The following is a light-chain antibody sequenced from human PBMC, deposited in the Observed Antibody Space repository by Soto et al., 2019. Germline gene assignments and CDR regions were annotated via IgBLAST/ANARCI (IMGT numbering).Light chain of an antibody. V-gene: IGLV1-40*01. CDR1: SSNIGAGYD. J-gene: IGLJ3*02. CDR3: QSYDSSLSGV. CDR2: GNS. Sequence: QPVLTQPPSVSGAPGQRVTISCTGSSSNIGAGYDVHWYQQLPGTAPKLLIYGNSNRPSGVPDRFSGSKSGTSASLVITGLQAEDEADYDCQSYDSSLSGVFGGGTKLTVL.